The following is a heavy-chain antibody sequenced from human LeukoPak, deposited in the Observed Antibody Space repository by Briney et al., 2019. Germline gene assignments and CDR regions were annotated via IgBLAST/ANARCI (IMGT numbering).Heavy chain of an antibody. V-gene: IGHV4-59*08. J-gene: IGHJ4*02. CDR1: GGSISSFY. CDR3: AYTFDIVVVVAGIFDY. CDR2: IYYSGIT. D-gene: IGHD2-15*01. Sequence: SETLALTCTVSGGSISSFYWSWIRQPPGKGLEWIGYIYYSGITNYNPSLKSRVTISVDTSKNQFSLKLSSVTAADTAVYNCAYTFDIVVVVAGIFDYWGQGTLVTVSS.